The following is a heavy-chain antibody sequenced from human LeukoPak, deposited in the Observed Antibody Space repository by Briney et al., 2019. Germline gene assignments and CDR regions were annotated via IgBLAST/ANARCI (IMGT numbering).Heavy chain of an antibody. D-gene: IGHD5-18*01. CDR3: ARYSYGGYYFDY. CDR1: GGSFSGYY. CDR2: INHSGST. V-gene: IGHV4-34*01. J-gene: IGHJ4*02. Sequence: SSETLSLTCAVYGGSFSGYYWSWIRQPPGKGLEWIGEINHSGSTNYNPSLKSRVTISVDTSKKQFSLNMSSVTAADTAVYYCARYSYGGYYFDYWGQGTLVTVSS.